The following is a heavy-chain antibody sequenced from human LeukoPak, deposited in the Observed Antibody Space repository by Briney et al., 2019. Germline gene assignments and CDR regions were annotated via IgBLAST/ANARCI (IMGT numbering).Heavy chain of an antibody. CDR2: INPNSGGT. J-gene: IGHJ4*02. D-gene: IGHD5-18*01. V-gene: IGHV1-2*02. CDR3: ARGTGEGYTYGRYYFDY. Sequence: ALVKVSCKASRYTFTGYYMHWVRQAPGQGLEWMGWINPNSGGTDYAQKFQGRVTMTRDTSTSTAYMELSRLRSDDTAVYYCARGTGEGYTYGRYYFDYWGQGTLVTVSS. CDR1: RYTFTGYY.